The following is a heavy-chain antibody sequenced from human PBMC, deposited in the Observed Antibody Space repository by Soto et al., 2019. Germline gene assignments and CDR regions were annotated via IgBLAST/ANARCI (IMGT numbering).Heavy chain of an antibody. CDR3: ARLYSSGWSRIDY. D-gene: IGHD6-19*01. V-gene: IGHV4-59*08. CDR1: GGSISSYY. Sequence: SETLSLTCTVSGGSISSYYWSWIRQPPGKGLEWIGYIYYSGSTNYNPTLKSRVTISVDTSKNQFSLKLSSVTAADTAVYYCARLYSSGWSRIDYWGQGTLVTVSS. J-gene: IGHJ4*02. CDR2: IYYSGST.